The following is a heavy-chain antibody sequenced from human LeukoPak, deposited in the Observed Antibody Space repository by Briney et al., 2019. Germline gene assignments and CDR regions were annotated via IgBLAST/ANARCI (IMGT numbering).Heavy chain of an antibody. V-gene: IGHV1-2*06. CDR2: INPKSGGT. D-gene: IGHD4-17*01. J-gene: IGHJ5*02. CDR3: ARENTVSLNWFDP. Sequence: ASVKVSCKASGYTFTGYYMHWVRQAPGQGLEWMGRINPKSGGTNYAKKFQGRVTMTRDTSISTAYMELSRLTSDDTAVYYCARENTVSLNWFDPWGQGTLVTVSS. CDR1: GYTFTGYY.